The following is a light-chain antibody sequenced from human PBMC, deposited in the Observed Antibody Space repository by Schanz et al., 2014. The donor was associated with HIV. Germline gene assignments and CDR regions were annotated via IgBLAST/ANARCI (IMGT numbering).Light chain of an antibody. J-gene: IGLJ2*01. CDR2: DVS. CDR3: QSYDNRLSVVV. CDR1: SSDVGDYDF. Sequence: QSALTQPRSVSGSPGQSVTISCTGTSSDVGDYDFVSWYQQHPDKAPKLMIYDVSNRPSGVSNRFSGSKSGNTASLTISGLQAEDEADYYCQSYDNRLSVVVFGGGTKLTVL. V-gene: IGLV2-11*01.